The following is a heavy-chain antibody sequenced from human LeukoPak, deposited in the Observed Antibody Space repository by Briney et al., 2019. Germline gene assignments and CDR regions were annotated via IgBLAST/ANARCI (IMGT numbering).Heavy chain of an antibody. CDR3: ARPSYLGYCSSTGCYTSPDAFDI. V-gene: IGHV5-51*01. J-gene: IGHJ3*02. CDR1: GYSFTSYW. D-gene: IGHD2-2*02. CDR2: IYPGDSDT. Sequence: GESLKISCKGSGYSFTSYWIGWVRQMPGKGLEWMGIIYPGDSDTRYSPSFQGQVTISADKSISTAYLQWSSLKASDTAMYYCARPSYLGYCSSTGCYTSPDAFDIWGQGTMVTVSS.